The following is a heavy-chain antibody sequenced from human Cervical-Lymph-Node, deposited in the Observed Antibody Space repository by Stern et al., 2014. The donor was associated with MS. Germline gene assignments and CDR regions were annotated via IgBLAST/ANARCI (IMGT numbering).Heavy chain of an antibody. Sequence: MQLVESGAEVKKPGASVKVSCKASGYTFTYYYVHWVRQAPGQGLEWMGIIDRSGGSTTYAQKFQGRVTMTRDTSTSTVYMELTSLRSEDTAVYYCARANYDILTAYYLDYWGQGTLVIVSS. CDR1: GYTFTYYY. J-gene: IGHJ4*02. D-gene: IGHD3-9*01. V-gene: IGHV1-46*03. CDR2: IDRSGGST. CDR3: ARANYDILTAYYLDY.